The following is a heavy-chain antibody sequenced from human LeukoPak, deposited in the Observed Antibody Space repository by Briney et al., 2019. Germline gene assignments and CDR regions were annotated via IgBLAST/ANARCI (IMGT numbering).Heavy chain of an antibody. V-gene: IGHV4-39*01. J-gene: IGHJ4*02. CDR3: ARSMVRGVKYFDY. CDR1: GGSISSSSYY. CDR2: IYYSGST. Sequence: SGTLSLTCTVSGGSISSSSYYWGWIRQPPGKGLEWIGSIYYSGSTYYNPSLKSRVTISVDTSKNQFSLKLSSVTAADTAVYYCARSMVRGVKYFDYWGQGTLVTVSS. D-gene: IGHD3-10*01.